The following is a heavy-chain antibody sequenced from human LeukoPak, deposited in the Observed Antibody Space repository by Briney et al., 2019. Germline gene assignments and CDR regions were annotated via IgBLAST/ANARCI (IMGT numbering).Heavy chain of an antibody. CDR3: ARGESNYYDSSAYLHFDY. CDR2: INHSGST. D-gene: IGHD3-22*01. V-gene: IGHV4-34*01. Sequence: SSETLSLTCAVYGGSFRGYYWSWIRQPPGKGLEWIGEINHSGSTNYNPSLKSRVTISVDTSKNQFSLKLSSVTAADTAVYYCARGESNYYDSSAYLHFDYWGQGTLVTVSS. J-gene: IGHJ4*02. CDR1: GGSFRGYY.